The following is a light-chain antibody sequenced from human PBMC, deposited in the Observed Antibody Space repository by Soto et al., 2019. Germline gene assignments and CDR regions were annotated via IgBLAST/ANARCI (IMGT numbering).Light chain of an antibody. CDR1: SSDVGGYNF. CDR3: TSYAGSNIPVV. V-gene: IGLV2-8*01. Sequence: QSVLTQPPSASGSPGQSVTISCTGTSSDVGGYNFVSWYQQHPGKAPKLMIYEVTKRPSGVPDRFSGSKSGNTASLTVSGLQPEDETDYYCTSYAGSNIPVVFGRGTKLTVL. CDR2: EVT. J-gene: IGLJ2*01.